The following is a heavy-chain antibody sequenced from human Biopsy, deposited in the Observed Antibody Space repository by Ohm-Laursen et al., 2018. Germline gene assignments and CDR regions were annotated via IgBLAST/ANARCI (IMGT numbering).Heavy chain of an antibody. CDR3: AKHGSGWTGDDAFHI. Sequence: SDTLSLTCTVSGGSISGSSWSWIRQAPGKGLEWIGYISYSRDTNYNPSLKSRVTISVDTSTNQFSLKVTSVTAADTAVYYCAKHGSGWTGDDAFHIWGQGTMVTVSS. V-gene: IGHV4-59*08. CDR2: ISYSRDT. J-gene: IGHJ3*02. CDR1: GGSISGSS. D-gene: IGHD6-19*01.